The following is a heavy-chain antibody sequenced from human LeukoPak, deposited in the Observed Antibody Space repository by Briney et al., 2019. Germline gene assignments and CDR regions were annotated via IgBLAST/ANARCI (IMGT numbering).Heavy chain of an antibody. V-gene: IGHV4-59*08. CDR3: ARYSWSASTPGSWFDP. CDR2: IYNNGNN. D-gene: IGHD2-15*01. Sequence: SETLSLTCTVSGGSVSSYFWSWIRQPPGKGLEGIGYIYNNGNNNYNPSLKSRISISVDTSKNQISLKLSSVAAADTALYYCARYSWSASTPGSWFDPWGQGTLVTVSS. CDR1: GGSVSSYF. J-gene: IGHJ5*02.